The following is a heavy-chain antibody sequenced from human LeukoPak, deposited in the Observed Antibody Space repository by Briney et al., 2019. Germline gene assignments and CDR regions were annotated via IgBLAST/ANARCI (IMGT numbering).Heavy chain of an antibody. CDR2: IYHSGST. V-gene: IGHV4-34*01. J-gene: IGHJ4*02. Sequence: KPSETLSLTCAVYGGSFSGYYWSWIRQPPGKGLEWIGEIYHSGSTNYNPSLKSRVTISLDTSKNQFSLKLTSVTAADTAVYYCARGTMTTVTYYFDYWGQGTLVTVSS. CDR1: GGSFSGYY. CDR3: ARGTMTTVTYYFDY. D-gene: IGHD4-17*01.